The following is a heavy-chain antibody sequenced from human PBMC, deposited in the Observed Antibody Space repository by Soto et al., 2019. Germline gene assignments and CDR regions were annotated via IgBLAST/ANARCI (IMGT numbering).Heavy chain of an antibody. D-gene: IGHD7-27*01. Sequence: QVQLQESGPGLVEPSETLSLTCTVSGDSMSSYYWSWIRQSAAKGLEWIGRISATGTTTYIPSLKSRITLSVDTSKNQFSLNLKFVTAADTAVYFCARYQSGAADFWGQGTVVTVS. V-gene: IGHV4-4*07. J-gene: IGHJ3*01. CDR3: ARYQSGAADF. CDR1: GDSMSSYY. CDR2: ISATGTT.